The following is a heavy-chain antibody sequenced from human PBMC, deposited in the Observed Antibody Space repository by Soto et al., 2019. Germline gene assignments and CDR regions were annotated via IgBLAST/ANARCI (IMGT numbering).Heavy chain of an antibody. CDR2: LSSSGTT. J-gene: IGHJ4*02. Sequence: PSKTLSLTCTVSDVSISNFFWKWFRQAPGKGLEWIGCLSSSGTTNYNPSLESRVSISVDTSKNQCSLKMNSVTAADTAVYYCARESGWLTDNWGQGTQVTVSS. CDR1: DVSISNFF. D-gene: IGHD6-19*01. CDR3: ARESGWLTDN. V-gene: IGHV4-4*08.